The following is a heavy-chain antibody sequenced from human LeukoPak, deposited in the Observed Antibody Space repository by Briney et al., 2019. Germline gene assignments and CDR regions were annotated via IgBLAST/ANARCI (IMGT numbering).Heavy chain of an antibody. CDR2: IYRAGST. J-gene: IGHJ4*02. D-gene: IGHD4-23*01. CDR1: GFTLSSNY. CDR3: ARGYYGGNSNFDY. V-gene: IGHV3-53*04. Sequence: PGGSLRLSCAASGFTLSSNYMNWVRQAPGKGLEWVSVIYRAGSTYYADSVKGRFTISRHNSKNTLYLQMNSLRPADTAVYYCARGYYGGNSNFDYWGQGTLVTVSS.